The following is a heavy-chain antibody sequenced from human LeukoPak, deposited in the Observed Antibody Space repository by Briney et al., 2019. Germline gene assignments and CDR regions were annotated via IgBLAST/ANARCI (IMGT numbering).Heavy chain of an antibody. CDR3: ARAGLEGATIDY. D-gene: IGHD1-26*01. J-gene: IGHJ4*02. V-gene: IGHV3-11*04. Sequence: GGSLRLSCAASGFTFSDYYISWIRQAPGKGLEWVSYISSSGSTIYYADAVKGRFTISRDNAKNSLYLQMNSLRAEDTAVYYCARAGLEGATIDYWGQGTLVTVSS. CDR2: ISSSGSTI. CDR1: GFTFSDYY.